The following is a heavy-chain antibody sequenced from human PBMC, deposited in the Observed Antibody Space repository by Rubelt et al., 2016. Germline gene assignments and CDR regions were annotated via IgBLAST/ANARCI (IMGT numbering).Heavy chain of an antibody. D-gene: IGHD3-3*01. Sequence: QITLKESGPTLVKPTQTLTLTCTFSGFSLSTSGVGLGWIRQPPGKALEWLALIYWDDDKRYSPSLKSRLTITKDTTKNRVVLTMTNMDPVDTATYYCAATIFGVVYHRHAAFDIWGQGTMVTVSS. CDR3: AATIFGVVYHRHAAFDI. CDR1: GFSLSTSGVG. J-gene: IGHJ3*02. V-gene: IGHV2-5*02. CDR2: IYWDDDK.